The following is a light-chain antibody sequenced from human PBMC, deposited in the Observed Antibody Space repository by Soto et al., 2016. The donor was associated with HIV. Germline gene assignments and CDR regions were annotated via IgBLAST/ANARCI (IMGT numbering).Light chain of an antibody. J-gene: IGLJ2*01. V-gene: IGLV3-21*03. Sequence: SYELTQPPSVSVAPGKTVRITCGGNNIGSKNVHWYQQKPGQAPVLVVYDENDRPSGIPERFSGSSSGNTATLTISRVEAGDEADYYCQVWDSSVVFGRRDQADRP. CDR3: QVWDSSVV. CDR2: DEN. CDR1: NIGSKN.